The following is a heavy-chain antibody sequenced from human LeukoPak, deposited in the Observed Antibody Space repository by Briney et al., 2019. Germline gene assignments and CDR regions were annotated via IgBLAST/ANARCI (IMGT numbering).Heavy chain of an antibody. D-gene: IGHD5-12*01. CDR2: IYYSGST. CDR3: AIEGGYDNDFDY. J-gene: IGHJ4*02. V-gene: IGHV4-59*01. CDR1: GGSISSYY. Sequence: SETLSLTCTVSGGSISSYYWSWIRQPPGKGLEWIGYIYYSGSTNYNPSLKSRVTISVDTSKNQFSLKLSSVTAADTAVYYCAIEGGYDNDFDYWGQGTLVTVSS.